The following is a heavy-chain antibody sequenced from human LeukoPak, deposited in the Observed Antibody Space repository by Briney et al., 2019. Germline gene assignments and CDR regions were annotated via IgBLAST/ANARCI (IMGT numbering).Heavy chain of an antibody. CDR2: IKDRTDGGTT. J-gene: IGHJ4*02. D-gene: IGHD3-10*01. CDR1: GFSVTNGW. V-gene: IGHV3-15*01. CDR3: TTATVVWGVSAY. Sequence: GGSLRLPCSASGFSVTNGWMSWVRQAPGKGLEWVGRIKDRTDGGTTAYAAPVKGRFTISREDSKNTVYLEINSLKTEDTAVYFCTTATVVWGVSAYWGQGTLVTVSS.